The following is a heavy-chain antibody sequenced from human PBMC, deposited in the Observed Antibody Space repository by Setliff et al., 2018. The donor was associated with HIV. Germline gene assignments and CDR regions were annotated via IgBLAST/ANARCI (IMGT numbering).Heavy chain of an antibody. D-gene: IGHD1-26*01. CDR3: AGGSFHRSSLRAYSWFDP. Sequence: PSETLSLTCSVSGGSISSGTYYWSWIRQPAGKGLEWIGHIYYSGSTNYNPSLKSRVTISVDTSKNQFSLKVTSVTAADTAMYYCAGGSFHRSSLRAYSWFDPWGQGTLVTVSS. V-gene: IGHV4-61*10. CDR2: IYYSGST. CDR1: GGSISSGTYY. J-gene: IGHJ5*02.